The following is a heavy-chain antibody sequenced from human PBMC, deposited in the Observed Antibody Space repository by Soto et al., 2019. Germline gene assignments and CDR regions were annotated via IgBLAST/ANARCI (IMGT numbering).Heavy chain of an antibody. CDR1: GFSFSGSA. J-gene: IGHJ4*02. Sequence: EVQLVESGGGSVQPGGSLKLSCAASGFSFSGSAMHWVRQASGKGLEWVGRIRSKPNNYATEYAASVKGRFTISRDDSKNTAYLQMNSLKTEDTAVSYCISARYCGGDCYQDYWGQGTLVTVSS. CDR2: IRSKPNNYAT. V-gene: IGHV3-73*01. D-gene: IGHD2-21*02. CDR3: ISARYCGGDCYQDY.